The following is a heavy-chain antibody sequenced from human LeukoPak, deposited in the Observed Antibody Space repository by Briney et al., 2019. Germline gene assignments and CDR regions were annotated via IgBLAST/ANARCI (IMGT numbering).Heavy chain of an antibody. CDR2: MNPYSGNT. CDR3: ARGGSGYPIDY. Sequence: ASVKVSCKASGYTFSTYDINWVRQATGQGLEWMGWMNPYSGNTAYAQNFQGRVTMTRNTAISTAYMELSSLRSEDTAVYYCARGGSGYPIDYWGQGTLVTVSS. CDR1: GYTFSTYD. V-gene: IGHV1-8*01. D-gene: IGHD1-1*01. J-gene: IGHJ4*02.